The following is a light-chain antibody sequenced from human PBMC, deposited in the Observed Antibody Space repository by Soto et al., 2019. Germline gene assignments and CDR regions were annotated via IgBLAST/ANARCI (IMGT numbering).Light chain of an antibody. CDR1: SSGVGVYNY. V-gene: IGLV2-11*01. CDR2: DVS. J-gene: IGLJ1*01. CDR3: CSYAGSYTFV. Sequence: QSVLTQPRSVSGSPGQSVTISCTGTSSGVGVYNYVSWYQQYPGKAPKIMIYDVSKRPSGVPDRFSGSKSDNTASLTISGLQAEDEADYYCCSYAGSYTFVFGIGIKVTVL.